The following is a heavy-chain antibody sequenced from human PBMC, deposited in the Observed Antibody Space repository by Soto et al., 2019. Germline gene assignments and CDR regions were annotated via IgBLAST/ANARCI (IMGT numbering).Heavy chain of an antibody. V-gene: IGHV5-10-1*01. CDR2: IDPDDSYT. CDR1: GYSFTNYW. CDR3: ARLPPPTYCSGSTCSGY. Sequence: GESLKISCKGSGYSFTNYWIRWVRQMPGKGLEWMGRIDPDDSYTNYSPSFQGHVTISVDKSISTAYLQWSSLQASDTAIYYCARLPPPTYCSGSTCSGYWGQGTLVTVSS. J-gene: IGHJ4*02. D-gene: IGHD2-15*01.